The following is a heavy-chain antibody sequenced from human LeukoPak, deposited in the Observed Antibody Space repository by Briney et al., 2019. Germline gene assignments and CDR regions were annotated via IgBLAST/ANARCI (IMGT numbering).Heavy chain of an antibody. Sequence: PSETLSLTCAVSGGSISSSNWWSWVRQPPGKGLEWIGEIDHSGSTNYNPSLKSRVTISVDKSKNQFSLKLSSVTAADTAVYYCTLRYFDWLSTDAFDIWGQGTVVTVSS. J-gene: IGHJ3*02. D-gene: IGHD3-9*01. CDR1: GGSISSSNW. CDR2: IDHSGST. V-gene: IGHV4-4*02. CDR3: TLRYFDWLSTDAFDI.